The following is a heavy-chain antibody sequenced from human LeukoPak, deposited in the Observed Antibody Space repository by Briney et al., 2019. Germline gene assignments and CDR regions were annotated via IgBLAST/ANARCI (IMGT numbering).Heavy chain of an antibody. D-gene: IGHD5-18*01. J-gene: IGHJ6*02. Sequence: SETLSLTCAVYGGSFSGYYWSWIRQPPGKGLEWIGEINHSGSTDYNPSLKSRVTISVDTSKNQFSLKLSSVTAADTAVYYCARGIQLWSYYYYGMDVWGQGTTVTVSS. CDR3: ARGIQLWSYYYYGMDV. CDR1: GGSFSGYY. CDR2: INHSGST. V-gene: IGHV4-34*01.